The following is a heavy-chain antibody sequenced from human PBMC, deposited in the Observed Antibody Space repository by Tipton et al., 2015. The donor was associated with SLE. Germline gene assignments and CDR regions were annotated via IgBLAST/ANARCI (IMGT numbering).Heavy chain of an antibody. CDR1: GFTFSSYW. D-gene: IGHD6-19*01. CDR3: AAGRLGAFDI. J-gene: IGHJ3*02. V-gene: IGHV3-7*02. CDR2: IKQDGSEK. Sequence: SLRLSCAASGFTFSSYWMSWVRQAPGKGLEWVANIKQDGSEKYYVDSVKGRFTISRDNSKNTLYLQMNSLRAEDTAVYYCAAGRLGAFDIWGQGTMVTVSS.